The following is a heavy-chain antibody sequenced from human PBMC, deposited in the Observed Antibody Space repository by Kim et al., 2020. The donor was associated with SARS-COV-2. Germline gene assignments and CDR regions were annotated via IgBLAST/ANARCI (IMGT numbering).Heavy chain of an antibody. CDR2: IRSKAYGGTT. D-gene: IGHD6-19*01. J-gene: IGHJ4*02. CDR3: TRVVSPKDYSSGGGY. V-gene: IGHV3-49*04. CDR1: GFTFGDYA. Sequence: GGSLRLSCTASGFTFGDYAMSWVRQAPGKGLEWVGFIRSKAYGGTTEYAASVKGRFTISRDDSKSIAYLQMNSLKTEDTAVYYCTRVVSPKDYSSGGGYWGQGTLVTVSS.